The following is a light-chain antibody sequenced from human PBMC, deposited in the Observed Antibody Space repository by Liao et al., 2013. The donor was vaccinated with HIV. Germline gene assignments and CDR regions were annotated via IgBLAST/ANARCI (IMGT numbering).Light chain of an antibody. J-gene: IGLJ2*01. Sequence: SYVLTQPPSVSVAPGQTATITCGGHNIGSKSVHWYQQKPGQAPVLVIHYDSARPSGIPERFSGSNSVNTATLTITRVEAGDEADYYCQMWDHTSDHVVFGGGTKLTVL. CDR3: QMWDHTSDHVV. CDR1: NIGSKS. CDR2: YDS. V-gene: IGLV3-21*01.